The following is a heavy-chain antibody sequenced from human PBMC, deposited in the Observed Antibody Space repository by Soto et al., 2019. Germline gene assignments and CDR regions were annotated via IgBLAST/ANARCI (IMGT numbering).Heavy chain of an antibody. CDR2: INPSGGST. J-gene: IGHJ6*02. D-gene: IGHD4-17*01. Sequence: ASVKVSCKASGYTFTSYYMHWVRQAPGQGLEWMGKINPSGGSTSYAQKFQGRVTMTRDTSTSIVYMELSSLRSEDTAVYYCARGGGTTVTSWYYGMDVWGQGTTVTVSS. CDR3: ARGGGTTVTSWYYGMDV. V-gene: IGHV1-46*01. CDR1: GYTFTSYY.